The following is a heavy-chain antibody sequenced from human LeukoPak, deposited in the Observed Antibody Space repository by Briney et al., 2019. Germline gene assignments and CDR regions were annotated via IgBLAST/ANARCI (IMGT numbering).Heavy chain of an antibody. D-gene: IGHD3-22*01. J-gene: IGHJ4*02. CDR1: GGTFSSYA. V-gene: IGHV1-69*05. CDR3: ALARGGYYYVGFDY. Sequence: SVKVSCKASGGTFSSYAISWVRQAPGQGLEWMGGIIPIFGTANYAQKFQGRVTITTDESTSTAYTELSSLRSEDTAVYYCALARGGYYYVGFDYWGQGTLVTVSS. CDR2: IIPIFGTA.